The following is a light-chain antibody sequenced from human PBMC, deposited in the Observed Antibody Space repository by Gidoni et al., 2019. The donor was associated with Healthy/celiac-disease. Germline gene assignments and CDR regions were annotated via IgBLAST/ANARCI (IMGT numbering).Light chain of an antibody. CDR2: KDS. J-gene: IGLJ2*01. CDR3: QSADSSGTYVV. Sequence: SYELTPPPSVSVSPGQTARITCSGDAFPKQYAYWYQQTPGQAPVLVIYKDSERPSGIPERFSGSSSGTTVTLTISGVQAEDEADYYCQSADSSGTYVVFGGGTKLTVL. CDR1: AFPKQY. V-gene: IGLV3-25*03.